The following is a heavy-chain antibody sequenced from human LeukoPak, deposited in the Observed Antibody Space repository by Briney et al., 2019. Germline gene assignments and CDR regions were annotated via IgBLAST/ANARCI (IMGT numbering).Heavy chain of an antibody. CDR2: INHSGST. CDR3: ARGNRHYDYVWGSYRKGAAFDI. CDR1: GGSFSRYY. V-gene: IGHV4-34*01. D-gene: IGHD3-16*02. Sequence: SETLSLTCAVYGGSFSRYYWSWIRQPPGKGLEWIGEINHSGSTNYNPSLESRVTISVDTSKNQFSLKLSSVTAADTAVYYCARGNRHYDYVWGSYRKGAAFDIWGQGTMVTVSS. J-gene: IGHJ3*02.